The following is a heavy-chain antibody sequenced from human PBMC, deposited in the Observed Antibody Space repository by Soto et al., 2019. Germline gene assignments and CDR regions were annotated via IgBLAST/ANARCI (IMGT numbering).Heavy chain of an antibody. CDR2: INPTTGTT. V-gene: IGHV1-46*01. CDR1: GYSFTNYY. Sequence: ASVKVSCKASGYSFTNYYTHWVRQAPGQGLEWMGIINPTTGTTSYTQKFQGRVTMTRDTSTTTVYMELSSLRSEDTAVYYCARDGAPGSGSYWGKVGMDVWGQGTTVTVSS. CDR3: ARDGAPGSGSYWGKVGMDV. D-gene: IGHD3-10*01. J-gene: IGHJ6*02.